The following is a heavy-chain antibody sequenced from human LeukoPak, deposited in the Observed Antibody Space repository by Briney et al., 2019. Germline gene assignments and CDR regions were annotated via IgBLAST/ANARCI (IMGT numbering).Heavy chain of an antibody. CDR1: GFAVSSNY. D-gene: IGHD1-26*01. V-gene: IGHV3-53*01. Sequence: GGSLRLSCAASGFAVSSNYMSWVRQAPGKGLEWVSIIYSGGYTYYADSVKGRFTISRDNSKNTLYLQMNSLSAEDTAVYYCARDPLGATPSGDSFEIWGQGTVVTVSS. J-gene: IGHJ3*02. CDR2: IYSGGYT. CDR3: ARDPLGATPSGDSFEI.